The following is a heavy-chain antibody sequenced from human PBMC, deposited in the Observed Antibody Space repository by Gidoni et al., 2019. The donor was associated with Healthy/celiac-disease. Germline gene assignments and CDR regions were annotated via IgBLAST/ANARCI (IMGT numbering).Heavy chain of an antibody. D-gene: IGHD3-22*01. J-gene: IGHJ6*02. CDR1: GFTFSSYS. Sequence: EVQLVESGGGLVKPGGSLRLSCAASGFTFSSYSMNWVRQVPGKGLEWVSSSRSSSSYIYYADSGKGRFTISRDNAKNSLYLQMNSLRAEDTAVYYCARDRGGGSGYPRNNYYYYGMDVWGQGTTVTVSS. CDR2: SRSSSSYI. CDR3: ARDRGGGSGYPRNNYYYYGMDV. V-gene: IGHV3-21*01.